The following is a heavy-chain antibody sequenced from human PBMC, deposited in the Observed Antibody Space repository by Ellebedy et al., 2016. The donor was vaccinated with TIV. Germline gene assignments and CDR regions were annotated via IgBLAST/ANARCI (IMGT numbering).Heavy chain of an antibody. CDR3: ARSEGSAVVVPAASPYYYYGMDV. CDR1: GGSINSYY. CDR2: TYASGST. Sequence: SETLSLTXTVSGGSINSYYWSWIRQPAGKGLEWIGRTYASGSTNYNPSLKGRVTMSVDTSKNQFSLKLSSVTAADTAVYYCARSEGSAVVVPAASPYYYYGMDVWGQGTTVTVSS. V-gene: IGHV4-4*07. J-gene: IGHJ6*02. D-gene: IGHD2-2*01.